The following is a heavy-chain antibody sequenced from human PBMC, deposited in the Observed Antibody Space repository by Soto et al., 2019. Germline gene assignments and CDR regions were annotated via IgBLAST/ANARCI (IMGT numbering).Heavy chain of an antibody. D-gene: IGHD3-10*01. J-gene: IGHJ6*02. Sequence: GASVKVSCKASGYTFTSYGISWVRQAPGQGLEWMGWISAYNGNTNYAQKLQGRVTMTTDTSTSTAYMELRSLRSDDTAVYYCARDGDSGFGPPGYYCMDVWRQATTVSV. V-gene: IGHV1-18*01. CDR3: ARDGDSGFGPPGYYCMDV. CDR1: GYTFTSYG. CDR2: ISAYNGNT.